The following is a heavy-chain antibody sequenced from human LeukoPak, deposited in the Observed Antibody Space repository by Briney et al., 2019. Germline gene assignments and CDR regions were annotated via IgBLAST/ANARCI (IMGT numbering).Heavy chain of an antibody. V-gene: IGHV3-30*18. CDR1: GFTFSSYG. D-gene: IGHD6-19*01. CDR2: ISYDGSNK. Sequence: GESLRLSCAASGFTFSSYGMHWVRQAPGKGLEWVAVISYDGSNKYYADSVKGRFTISRDNSKNTLYLQMNSLRAEDTAVYYCAKTNGYSSGWYNYWGQGTLVTVSS. J-gene: IGHJ4*02. CDR3: AKTNGYSSGWYNY.